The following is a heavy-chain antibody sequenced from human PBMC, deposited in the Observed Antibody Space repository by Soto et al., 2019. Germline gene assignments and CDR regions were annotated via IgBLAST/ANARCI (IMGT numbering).Heavy chain of an antibody. Sequence: QVQLVESGGGGVQPGRSLRLSCSASGFSFSNNGMHWVRQAPGKGLEWVAVIWYDGSKKHYGDSVRGRFTISRDDSKNTVYLQMDSLRVEDTAVYFCARDAGKGVAPDYWGQGTLVTGSS. J-gene: IGHJ4*02. V-gene: IGHV3-33*01. CDR2: IWYDGSKK. CDR3: ARDAGKGVAPDY. D-gene: IGHD6-19*01. CDR1: GFSFSNNG.